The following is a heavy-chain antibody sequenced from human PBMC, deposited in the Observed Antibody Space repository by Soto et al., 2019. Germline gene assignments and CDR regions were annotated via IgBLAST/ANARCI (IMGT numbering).Heavy chain of an antibody. J-gene: IGHJ6*02. D-gene: IGHD3-16*01. Sequence: QVQLVESGGGVVQPGTSLRLSCVASRLIFSFYDMHWVRQAPGKGLEWVALIWSDGSREFYADSLKGRFTISRDNSKSTLYLQMNRLRAEDTAVYYCAGEPKGGAYDLDVWGQGATVAVSS. CDR2: IWSDGSRE. CDR1: RLIFSFYD. CDR3: AGEPKGGAYDLDV. V-gene: IGHV3-33*01.